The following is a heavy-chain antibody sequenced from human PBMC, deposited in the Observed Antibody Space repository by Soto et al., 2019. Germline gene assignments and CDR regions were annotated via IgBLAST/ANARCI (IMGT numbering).Heavy chain of an antibody. CDR1: GFTFSSYA. D-gene: IGHD3-22*01. J-gene: IGHJ1*01. CDR3: AKWVYDSSGYYYAEYLQH. CDR2: ISGSGGST. V-gene: IGHV3-23*01. Sequence: GGSLRLSCAASGFTFSSYAMSWVRQAPGKGLEWVSAISGSGGSTYYADSVKGRFTISRDNSKNTLYLQMNSLRAEDTAVYYFAKWVYDSSGYYYAEYLQHWGQGTLVTVSS.